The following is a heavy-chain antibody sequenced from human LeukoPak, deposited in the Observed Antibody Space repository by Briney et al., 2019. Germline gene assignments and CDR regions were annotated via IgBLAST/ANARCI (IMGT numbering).Heavy chain of an antibody. CDR3: AGGGYCSSTSCPQVLNY. Sequence: GASVKVSCKASGYTFTSYGISWVRQAPGQGLEWMGWISAYNGNTNYAQKLQGRVTMTTDTSTSTAYMELRSLRSEDTAVYYCAGGGYCSSTSCPQVLNYWGQGTLVTVSS. V-gene: IGHV1-18*01. D-gene: IGHD2-2*01. CDR1: GYTFTSYG. CDR2: ISAYNGNT. J-gene: IGHJ4*02.